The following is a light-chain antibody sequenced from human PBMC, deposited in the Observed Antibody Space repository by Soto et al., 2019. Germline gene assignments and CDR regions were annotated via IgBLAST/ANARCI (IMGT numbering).Light chain of an antibody. CDR1: QSVSNN. CDR3: QQYHYWWT. Sequence: EIVMTQSPATLSVSPGERVTLSCRASQSVSNNLAWYQQKPGQAPRLLISGASTRATGIPARFSGSGSGTDFTLTISSLQSEDLAVYYCQQYHYWWTFGQGTKVEIK. J-gene: IGKJ1*01. CDR2: GAS. V-gene: IGKV3-15*01.